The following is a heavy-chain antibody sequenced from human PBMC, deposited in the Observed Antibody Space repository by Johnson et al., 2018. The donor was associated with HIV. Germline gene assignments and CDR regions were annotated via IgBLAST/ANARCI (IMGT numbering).Heavy chain of an antibody. D-gene: IGHD3-10*01. Sequence: MPVVESGGGVVQPGRSLRLSCSASGFPFSSYAMHWVRHAPGKGLEWVGRIKSKTDGGTTDYAAPVKGRFTISRDDSKNTLYVQMNSLRAEDTALYYCARDFVAFGECTAFDIWGQGTMVTVSS. CDR3: ARDFVAFGECTAFDI. CDR1: GFPFSSYA. V-gene: IGHV3-15*05. J-gene: IGHJ3*02. CDR2: IKSKTDGGTT.